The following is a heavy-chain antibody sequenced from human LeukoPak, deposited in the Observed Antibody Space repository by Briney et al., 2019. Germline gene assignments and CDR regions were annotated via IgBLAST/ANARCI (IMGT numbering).Heavy chain of an antibody. J-gene: IGHJ3*02. Sequence: SETLSLTCTVSGGSISSYYWSWIRQPPGKGLEWIGYIYTSGSTNYNPSLKSRVTISVDTSKSQFSLKLSSVTAADTAVYYCARHRGYIAAQDAFDIWGQGTMVTVSS. CDR1: GGSISSYY. V-gene: IGHV4-4*09. CDR2: IYTSGST. D-gene: IGHD6-6*01. CDR3: ARHRGYIAAQDAFDI.